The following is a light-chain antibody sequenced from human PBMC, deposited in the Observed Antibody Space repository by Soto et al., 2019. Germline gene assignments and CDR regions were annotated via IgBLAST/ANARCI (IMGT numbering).Light chain of an antibody. Sequence: EIVMTQSPVTLSVSPGERATLSCRASQSISTNLAWYHQKPGQAPRPIIYGASTRATGIPARFSGSGSATEFTLTISSLQSEDFAVYYCQQYHDWHTFGQGTKLEIK. V-gene: IGKV3-15*01. CDR1: QSISTN. CDR3: QQYHDWHT. CDR2: GAS. J-gene: IGKJ2*01.